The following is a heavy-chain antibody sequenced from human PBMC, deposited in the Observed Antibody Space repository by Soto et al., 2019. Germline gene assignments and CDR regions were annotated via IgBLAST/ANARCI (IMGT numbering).Heavy chain of an antibody. D-gene: IGHD7-27*01. J-gene: IGHJ2*01. CDR2: IYYSGST. V-gene: IGHV4-31*03. CDR1: GGSISSGGYY. CDR3: ARGTGDNANWYFDL. Sequence: QVQLQESGPGLVKPSQTLSLTCTVSGGSISSGGYYWSWIRQHPGKGLEWIGYIYYSGSTYYNPSLKSRVTISVDTSKNQFSLKLSSVTAADTAVHYCARGTGDNANWYFDLWGRGTLVTVSS.